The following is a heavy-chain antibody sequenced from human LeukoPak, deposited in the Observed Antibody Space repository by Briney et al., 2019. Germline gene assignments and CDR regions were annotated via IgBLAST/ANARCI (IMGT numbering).Heavy chain of an antibody. Sequence: GGSLRLSCAASGFTFSSYSMNWVRQAPGKGLEWVSSISSSSSYIYYADSVKGRFTISRDNAKNSLYLQMNSLRAEDTAVYYCARGGYCTNGVCNFDYWGQGTLVTVSS. J-gene: IGHJ4*02. D-gene: IGHD2-8*01. CDR1: GFTFSSYS. CDR2: ISSSSSYI. CDR3: ARGGYCTNGVCNFDY. V-gene: IGHV3-21*01.